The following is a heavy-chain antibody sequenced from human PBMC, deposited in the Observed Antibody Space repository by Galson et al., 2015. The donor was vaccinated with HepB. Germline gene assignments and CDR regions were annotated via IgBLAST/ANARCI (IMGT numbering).Heavy chain of an antibody. V-gene: IGHV5-51*01. J-gene: IGHJ6*02. CDR2: IYPGDSDT. CDR3: ARRGWGGGDPTTYYYYYGMDV. CDR1: GYSFTSYW. Sequence: QSGAEVKKPGESLKISCKGSGYSFTSYWIGWVRQMPGKGLEWMGIIYPGDSDTRYSPSFQGQVTISADKSISTAYLQWSSLKASDTAMYYCARRGWGGGDPTTYYYYYGMDVWGQGTTVTVSS. D-gene: IGHD7-27*01.